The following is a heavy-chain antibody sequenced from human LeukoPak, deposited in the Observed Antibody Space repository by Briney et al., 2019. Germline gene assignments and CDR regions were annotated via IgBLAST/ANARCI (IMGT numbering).Heavy chain of an antibody. Sequence: PGGSLRLSCAASGFTVSSNYMSWVRQAPGKGLEWVSVIYSGGSTYYADSVKGRFTISRDNSKNTLYLQMNSLRAEDTAVYYCARDSVDTAMGYDYWGQGTLVTVSS. CDR1: GFTVSSNY. CDR2: IYSGGST. D-gene: IGHD5-18*01. J-gene: IGHJ4*02. CDR3: ARDSVDTAMGYDY. V-gene: IGHV3-53*01.